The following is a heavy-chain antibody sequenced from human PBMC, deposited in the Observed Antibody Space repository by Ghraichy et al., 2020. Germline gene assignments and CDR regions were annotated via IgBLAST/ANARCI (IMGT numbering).Heavy chain of an antibody. J-gene: IGHJ5*02. CDR3: ARAPVWVLVGWFDP. D-gene: IGHD2-8*02. Sequence: ASVKVSCKASGYTFTSYDINWVRQATGQGLEWMGWMNPNSGNTGYAQKFQGRVTMTRNTSISTAYMELSSLRSEDTAVYYCARAPVWVLVGWFDPWGQGTLVTVSS. CDR2: MNPNSGNT. CDR1: GYTFTSYD. V-gene: IGHV1-8*01.